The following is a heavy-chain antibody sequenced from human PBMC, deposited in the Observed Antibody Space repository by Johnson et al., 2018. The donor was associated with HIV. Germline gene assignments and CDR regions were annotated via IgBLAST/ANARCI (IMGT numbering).Heavy chain of an antibody. CDR2: MNGDGSST. J-gene: IGHJ3*02. D-gene: IGHD1/OR15-1a*01. CDR1: GFTFSNYW. V-gene: IGHV3-74*01. Sequence: VQLVESGGGLVQPGGSLRLSCAASGFTFSNYWMHWVRQAPGKGLVWVSRMNGDGSSTTYADSVKGRFTISRDNAKNTLYLQMSSLRAEDTALYYCARGGLGFQNIHDPFDIWGQGTMVTVSS. CDR3: ARGGLGFQNIHDPFDI.